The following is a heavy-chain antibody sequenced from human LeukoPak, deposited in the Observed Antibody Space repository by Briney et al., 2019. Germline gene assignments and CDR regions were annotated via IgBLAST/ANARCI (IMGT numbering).Heavy chain of an antibody. CDR3: ARHLAVAGAIDY. D-gene: IGHD6-19*01. Sequence: SETLSLTCTVSGGSISSTTYYWGWIRQPPGKGLEWIGRMSYSGSTYYNPSLRSRVTIFVDTSKKHFSLQLTSLTAADTAVYYCARHLAVAGAIDYWGQGTLVTVSS. CDR1: GGSISSTTYY. J-gene: IGHJ4*02. CDR2: MSYSGST. V-gene: IGHV4-39*01.